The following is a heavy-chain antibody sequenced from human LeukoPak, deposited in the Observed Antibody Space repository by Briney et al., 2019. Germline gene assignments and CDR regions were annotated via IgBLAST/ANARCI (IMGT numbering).Heavy chain of an antibody. V-gene: IGHV1-18*01. J-gene: IGHJ4*02. Sequence: GASVKVSCKASGYTFTRYGISWVRQAPGQGLEWMGWISAYNGNTNYAQKLRGRITVTTDTSTSTAYMELRSLRSDDTAVYYCAREGGIVATTAFDYWAREPWSPSPQ. CDR2: ISAYNGNT. CDR3: AREGGIVATTAFDY. D-gene: IGHD5-12*01. CDR1: GYTFTRYG.